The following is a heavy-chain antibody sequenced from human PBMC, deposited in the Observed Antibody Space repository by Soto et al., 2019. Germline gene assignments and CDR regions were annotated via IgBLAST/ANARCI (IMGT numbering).Heavy chain of an antibody. Sequence: SETLSLTCTVSGGSISSSSYYWGWIRQPPGKGLEWIGSIYYSGSTYYNPSLKSRVTISVGTSKNQFSLKLSSVTAADTAVYYCASGYSSSWYEYYYYYYGMDVWGQGTTVTVSS. J-gene: IGHJ6*02. CDR3: ASGYSSSWYEYYYYYYGMDV. D-gene: IGHD6-13*01. CDR2: IYYSGST. CDR1: GGSISSSSYY. V-gene: IGHV4-39*01.